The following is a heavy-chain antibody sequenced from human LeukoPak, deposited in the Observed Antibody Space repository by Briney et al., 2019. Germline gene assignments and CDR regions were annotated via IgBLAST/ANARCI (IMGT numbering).Heavy chain of an antibody. CDR1: GGSISPYY. V-gene: IGHV4-59*08. Sequence: PSETLSLTCAVSGGSISPYYWSWIRQPPGKGLEWIGYIFYTGSTDYNPSLKTRVTMSVDTFKNQISLRLSSVTAADTAVYYCARMAGSSGNYRFDYWGQGTLVTVSS. CDR3: ARMAGSSGNYRFDY. J-gene: IGHJ4*02. D-gene: IGHD3-10*01. CDR2: IFYTGST.